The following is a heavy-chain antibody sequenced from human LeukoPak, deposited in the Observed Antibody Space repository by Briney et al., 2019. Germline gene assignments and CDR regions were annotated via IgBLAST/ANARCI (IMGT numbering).Heavy chain of an antibody. J-gene: IGHJ5*02. V-gene: IGHV4-31*11. CDR1: GGSFSGYY. CDR2: IYYSGST. CDR3: ARKGAAAADGFDP. D-gene: IGHD6-13*01. Sequence: SETLSLTCAVYGGSFSGYYWSWIRQHPGKGLEWIGYIYYSGSTYYNPSLKSRVTISVDTSKNQFSLKLSSVTAADTAVYYCARKGAAAADGFDPWGQGTLVTVSS.